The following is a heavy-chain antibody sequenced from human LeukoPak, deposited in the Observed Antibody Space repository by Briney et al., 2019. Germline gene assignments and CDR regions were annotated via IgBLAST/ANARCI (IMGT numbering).Heavy chain of an antibody. D-gene: IGHD3-10*01. J-gene: IGHJ4*02. V-gene: IGHV3-9*03. CDR1: GFTFDDYA. CDR3: AKDNGSGSYYTTSYFDY. Sequence: GGSLRLSCAASGFTFDDYAMHWVRQAPGKGLEWASGISWNSGSIGYADSWKGRFTISRDNAKNSLYLQMNSLRAEDMALYYCAKDNGSGSYYTTSYFDYWGQGTLVTVSS. CDR2: ISWNSGSI.